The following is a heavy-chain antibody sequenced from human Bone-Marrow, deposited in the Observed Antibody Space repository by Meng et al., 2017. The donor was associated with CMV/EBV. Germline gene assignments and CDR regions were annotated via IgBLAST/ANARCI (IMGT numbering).Heavy chain of an antibody. D-gene: IGHD3-3*01. V-gene: IGHV4-34*01. CDR2: INHSGST. CDR1: GGSFSGYY. Sequence: SETLSLTCAVYGGSFSGYYWSWIRQPPGKGLEWIGEINHSGSTNYNPSLKSRVTISVDTSKNQFSLKLSSVIAADTAVYYCARGERFLGWLSPYYYGMDVWGQGTTVTVSS. J-gene: IGHJ6*02. CDR3: ARGERFLGWLSPYYYGMDV.